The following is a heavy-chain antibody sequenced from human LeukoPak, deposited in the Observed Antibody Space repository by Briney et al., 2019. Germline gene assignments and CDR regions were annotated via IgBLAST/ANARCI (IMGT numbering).Heavy chain of an antibody. V-gene: IGHV3-23*01. Sequence: VGSLRLSCAASGFTFTNYALDWVRQAPGKGLEWISVISGDGHSTHYADFVKGRFTISRDNSKNTLYLQMNSLRVEDTAVYYCARDDYKADAYWGQGTLVIVSS. CDR1: GFTFTNYA. CDR2: ISGDGHST. CDR3: ARDDYKADAY. D-gene: IGHD3-10*01. J-gene: IGHJ4*02.